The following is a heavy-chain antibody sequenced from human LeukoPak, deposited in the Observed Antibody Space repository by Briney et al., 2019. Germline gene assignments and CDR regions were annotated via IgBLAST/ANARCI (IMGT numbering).Heavy chain of an antibody. D-gene: IGHD3-9*01. V-gene: IGHV1-18*01. CDR2: ISAYNGNT. J-gene: IGHJ4*02. Sequence: ASVKVSCKASGYTFTSYGISWVRQAPGQGLEWMGWISAYNGNTNYAQKLQGRVTMTRDTSLSTAYMELSRLRSDDTAVYYCARVISYYDILTGYYWGYYFDYWGQGTLVTVSS. CDR1: GYTFTSYG. CDR3: ARVISYYDILTGYYWGYYFDY.